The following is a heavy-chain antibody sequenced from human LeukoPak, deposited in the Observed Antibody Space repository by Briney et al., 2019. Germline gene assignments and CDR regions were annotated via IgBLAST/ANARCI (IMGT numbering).Heavy chain of an antibody. D-gene: IGHD4-23*01. CDR1: GYTFGSYE. CDR2: IHPNSGKT. J-gene: IGHJ4*02. V-gene: IGHV1-8*01. CDR3: ARGHYGGNRYFDI. Sequence: ASVKVSCKASGYTFGSYEINWVRQAPGQGLEWVGWIHPNSGKTGYAQKFQGRVTMTRDTSTETAFIELSSLKFDDTATFYCARGHYGGNRYFDIWGQGTLVTVSS.